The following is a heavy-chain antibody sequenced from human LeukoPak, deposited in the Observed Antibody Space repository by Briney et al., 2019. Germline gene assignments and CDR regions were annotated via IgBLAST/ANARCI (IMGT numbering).Heavy chain of an antibody. CDR3: ARDHRGYGDYAPSFDP. CDR2: IIPIFGTA. J-gene: IGHJ5*02. V-gene: IGHV1-69*13. Sequence: SVKVSCKASGGTFSSYAISWVRQAPGQGLEWMGGIIPIFGTANYAQKFQGRVTITADESTSTAYMELSSLRSDDTAVYYCARDHRGYGDYAPSFDPWGQGTLVTVSS. D-gene: IGHD4-17*01. CDR1: GGTFSSYA.